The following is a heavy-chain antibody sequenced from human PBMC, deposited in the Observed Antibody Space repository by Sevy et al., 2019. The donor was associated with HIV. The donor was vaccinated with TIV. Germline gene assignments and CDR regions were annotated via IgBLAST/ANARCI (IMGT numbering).Heavy chain of an antibody. Sequence: GGCLRLSCVASGFTFAKYSMSWVRQAPGKGLEWVSTFSFGCGRINYADSVKGRFTISRDDSKNTLFLQMNSLRAEDTATYFCAREGCTQPHDYWGQGTLVTVSS. CDR1: GFTFAKYS. CDR2: FSFGCGRI. V-gene: IGHV3-23*01. J-gene: IGHJ4*02. D-gene: IGHD2-8*01. CDR3: AREGCTQPHDY.